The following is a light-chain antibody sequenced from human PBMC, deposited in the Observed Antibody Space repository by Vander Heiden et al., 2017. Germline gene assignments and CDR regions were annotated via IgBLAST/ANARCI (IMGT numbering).Light chain of an antibody. CDR3: QQDNNGYPLT. Sequence: ELVLTPSPATLSVSPGDRATLSSRASQSVSSNLAGYQQKPGQAPRLLINGAATRATGIPARFSGSGSGTEFTLTISSLQSEDFAVNYCQQDNNGYPLTFGGGTKVEIK. J-gene: IGKJ4*02. CDR1: QSVSSN. CDR2: GAA. V-gene: IGKV3D-15*01.